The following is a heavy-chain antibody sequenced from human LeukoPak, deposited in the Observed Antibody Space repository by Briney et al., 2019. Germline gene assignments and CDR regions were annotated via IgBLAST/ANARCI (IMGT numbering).Heavy chain of an antibody. CDR1: GGSIRSYH. D-gene: IGHD3-3*01. J-gene: IGHJ6*03. V-gene: IGHV4-4*07. Sequence: SETLSLTCTVSGGSIRSYHWSWIREPAGKGLEWIGRIYTSGSTNYNPSLKSRVTMSVDTSKNQFSLKLSSVTAADTGVYYCARDTIPYYYTDVWDKGTTVTVSS. CDR2: IYTSGST. CDR3: ARDTIPYYYTDV.